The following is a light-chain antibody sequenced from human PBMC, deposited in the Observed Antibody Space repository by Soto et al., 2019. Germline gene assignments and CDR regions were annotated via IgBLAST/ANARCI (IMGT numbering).Light chain of an antibody. CDR3: HQRSNWPPLT. V-gene: IGKV3-11*01. J-gene: IGKJ4*01. CDR1: QRVSRY. Sequence: EIVLTQSPATLSLSPGERATLSCRASQRVSRYLAWYQQKPGQAPRLLIYDASNRATGIPARFSGSGSGTDFTLAISSLEPEDVAVYYCHQRSNWPPLTFGGGTKVEIK. CDR2: DAS.